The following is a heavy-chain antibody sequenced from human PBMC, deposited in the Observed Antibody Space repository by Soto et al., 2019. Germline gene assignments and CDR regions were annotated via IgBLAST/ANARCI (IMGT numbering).Heavy chain of an antibody. V-gene: IGHV4-31*03. CDR1: GGSISSGGYY. CDR2: IYYSGST. J-gene: IGHJ6*03. Sequence: QVQLQESGPGLVKPSQTLSLTCTVSGGSISSGGYYWSWIRQHPGKGLEWIGYIYYSGSTYYNPSLKSRVTMSVDTSENQLSLRLSSATAADTAVYYCARKDSGYGDYMDVWGKGTTVTVSS. D-gene: IGHD5-12*01. CDR3: ARKDSGYGDYMDV.